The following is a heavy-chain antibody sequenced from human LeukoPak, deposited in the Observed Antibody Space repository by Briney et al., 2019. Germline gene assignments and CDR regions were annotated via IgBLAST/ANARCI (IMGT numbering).Heavy chain of an antibody. CDR2: ISGGGSDT. D-gene: IGHD7-27*01. CDR3: AKDPWGSRGYFDY. V-gene: IGHV3-23*01. J-gene: IGHJ4*02. Sequence: PGGSLRLSCAASGFTFSRNAMIWVRQAPGKGLEWVSAISGGGSDTYYADSVKGRFTIFRDNSKNTVYLRMNSLRAEDTAVYYCAKDPWGSRGYFDYWGQGTLVTVSS. CDR1: GFTFSRNA.